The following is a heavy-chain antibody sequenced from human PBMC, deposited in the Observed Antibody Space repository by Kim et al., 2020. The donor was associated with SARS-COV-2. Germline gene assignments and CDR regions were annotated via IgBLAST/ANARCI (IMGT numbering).Heavy chain of an antibody. CDR3: ARETKPSIGVTARKNWFDP. D-gene: IGHD6-19*01. Sequence: GRVTITRDTSTSTVYMELSSLRSEDTAVYYCARETKPSIGVTARKNWFDPWGQGTLVTVSS. J-gene: IGHJ5*02. V-gene: IGHV1-46*01.